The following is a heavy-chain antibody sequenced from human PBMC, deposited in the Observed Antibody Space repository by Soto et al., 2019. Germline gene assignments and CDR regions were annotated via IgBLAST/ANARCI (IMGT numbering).Heavy chain of an antibody. J-gene: IGHJ6*02. CDR2: ISSSSSSR. CDR3: AREVSVDYYYGMDV. Sequence: GGSLRLSCAVSGFTFSSYSMNWVRQAPGKGLEWLSYISSSSSSRYYADSVKGRFTISRDNAKKSLYLQMNSLRDEDTAVYYCAREVSVDYYYGMDVWGQGTTVTVSS. D-gene: IGHD2-15*01. CDR1: GFTFSSYS. V-gene: IGHV3-48*02.